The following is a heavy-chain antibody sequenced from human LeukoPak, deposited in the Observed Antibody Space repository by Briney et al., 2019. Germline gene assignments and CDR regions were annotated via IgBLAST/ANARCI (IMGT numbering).Heavy chain of an antibody. D-gene: IGHD4-23*01. V-gene: IGHV1-46*01. J-gene: IGHJ3*02. CDR3: ARVNYGGNSAFDI. CDR1: GYTFTDYY. CDR2: INPSGGST. Sequence: ASVKVSCKASGYTFTDYYMHWVRQAPGQGLEWMGIINPSGGSTSYAQKFQGRVTMTRDMSTSTVYMELSSLRSEDTAVYYCARVNYGGNSAFDIWGQGTMVTVSS.